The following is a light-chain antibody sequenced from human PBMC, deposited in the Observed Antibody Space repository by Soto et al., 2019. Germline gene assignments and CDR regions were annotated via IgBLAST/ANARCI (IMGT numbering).Light chain of an antibody. CDR1: KLGDKY. CDR3: QGWDSSTACVE. CDR2: QDS. Sequence: SYELTQPPSVSVSPGQTASITCSGDKLGDKYACWYQQKPGQSPVLVIYQDSKRPSGIPERFAGSNSGNTATLTISGTQAMDEADYYCQGWDSSTACVEFGGGTKLTVL. V-gene: IGLV3-1*01. J-gene: IGLJ2*01.